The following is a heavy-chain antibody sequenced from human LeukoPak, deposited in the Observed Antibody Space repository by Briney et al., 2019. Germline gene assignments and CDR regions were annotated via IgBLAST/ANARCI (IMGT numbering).Heavy chain of an antibody. CDR2: ISGSGGST. V-gene: IGHV3-23*01. Sequence: QPGGSLRLSCAASGFTFNDFGMHWVRQAPGKGLEWVSAISGSGGSTYYADSVKGRFTISRDNSKNTLYLQMNSLRAEDTAVYYCAKLPSIVVVTKYPPYFDYWGQGTLVTVSS. CDR3: AKLPSIVVVTKYPPYFDY. CDR1: GFTFNDFG. D-gene: IGHD3-22*01. J-gene: IGHJ4*02.